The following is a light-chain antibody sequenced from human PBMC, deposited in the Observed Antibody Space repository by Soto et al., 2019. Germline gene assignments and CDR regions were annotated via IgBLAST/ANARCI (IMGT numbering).Light chain of an antibody. CDR3: QQLNSYT. V-gene: IGKV1-9*01. CDR2: TAS. J-gene: IGKJ4*01. Sequence: DIQLAQSASSLSTSLGGRVTIPCRASQAISTYWYRHQQTLGKAPKLLLYTASTFHSGFPSSFSGSGSGTAFTLTISSLEPEDFATYYCQQLNSYTFGGGTKVDIK. CDR1: QAISTY.